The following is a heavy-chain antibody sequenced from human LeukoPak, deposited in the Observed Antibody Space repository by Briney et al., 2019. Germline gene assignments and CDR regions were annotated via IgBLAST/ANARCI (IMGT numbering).Heavy chain of an antibody. CDR3: ARGFSSSWYAVGY. CDR1: GFTFSSYG. J-gene: IGHJ4*02. CDR2: IWYDGSNK. Sequence: GRSLRLSCAASGFTFSSYGMHWVRQAPGKGLEWVAVIWYDGSNKYYADSVKGRFTISRDNSKNTLYLQMNSLRGEDTAVYYCARGFSSSWYAVGYWGQGTLVTVSS. D-gene: IGHD6-13*01. V-gene: IGHV3-33*01.